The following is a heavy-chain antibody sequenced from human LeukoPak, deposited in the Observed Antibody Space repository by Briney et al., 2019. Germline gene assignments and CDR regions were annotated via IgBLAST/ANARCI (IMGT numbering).Heavy chain of an antibody. Sequence: SETLSLTCTVSGGSISSSGYYWGWIRQPPGKGLEWIGSIYYSGSTYYNSGSTYYNPSLKSRVTMSVDMSKNQFSLNLTSVTAADTALYYCARGDYYGSGSSLLNDYWGQGTLVTVSS. V-gene: IGHV4-39*07. J-gene: IGHJ4*02. D-gene: IGHD3-10*01. CDR3: ARGDYYGSGSSLLNDY. CDR2: IYYSGSTYYNSGST. CDR1: GGSISSSGYY.